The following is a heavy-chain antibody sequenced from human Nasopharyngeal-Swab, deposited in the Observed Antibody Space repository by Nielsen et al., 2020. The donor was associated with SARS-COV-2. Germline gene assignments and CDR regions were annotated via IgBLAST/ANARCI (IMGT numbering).Heavy chain of an antibody. CDR2: IYYNGNT. V-gene: IGHV4-39*01. J-gene: IGHJ4*02. D-gene: IGHD6-13*01. CDR3: VRSSSRYYFDD. Sequence: SETLSLTCTVSGDSIAYSTFYWGWIRQPPGKGLEWIGNIYYNGNTYQNPSLKSRLTISVDKSKNQFSLQLSSVTAADTAVYYCVRSSSRYYFDDWAQGTQVTVSS. CDR1: GDSIAYSTFY.